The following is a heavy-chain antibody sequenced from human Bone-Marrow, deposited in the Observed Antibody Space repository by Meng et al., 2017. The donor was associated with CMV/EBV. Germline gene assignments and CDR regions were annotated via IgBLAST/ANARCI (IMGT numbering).Heavy chain of an antibody. Sequence: SVKVSCKASGGTFSSYAISWVRQAPGQGLEWMGGIIPIFGTVNFAQGFEGRLTITTDKSTSTVYMDLSSLKSEDTAVYYCARGGFGGSGVTYYYYYEMDVWGQGTTVTVSS. D-gene: IGHD3-10*01. CDR3: ARGGFGGSGVTYYYYYEMDV. V-gene: IGHV1-69*05. CDR1: GGTFSSYA. J-gene: IGHJ6*02. CDR2: IIPIFGTV.